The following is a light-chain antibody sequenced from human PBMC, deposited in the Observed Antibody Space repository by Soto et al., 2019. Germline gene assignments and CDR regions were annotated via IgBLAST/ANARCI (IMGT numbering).Light chain of an antibody. CDR3: AAWDDSLNGVV. CDR2: SDN. J-gene: IGLJ2*01. CDR1: SSNIGSNT. Sequence: QSVLTQPPSASGTPGQRVTISCSGSSSNIGSNTVNWYQQLPETAPKLLIYSDNQRPSGVPDRFSGSKSGTSASLAISGLQSEDEADHYCAAWDDSLNGVVFGGGTKLTVL. V-gene: IGLV1-44*01.